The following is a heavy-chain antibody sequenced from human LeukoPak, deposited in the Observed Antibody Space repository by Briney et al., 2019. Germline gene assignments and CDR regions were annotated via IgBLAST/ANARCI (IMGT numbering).Heavy chain of an antibody. D-gene: IGHD3-16*01. Sequence: GGSLRLSCAASGFIFNTNAMTCVRQAPGKGLEWVSSISGSGGTTYYADSVKGRFTISRDNSKKTVYLQMNSLRAEDTAVYFCAKGRRFPVDFDYWGQGILVTVCS. CDR3: AKGRRFPVDFDY. V-gene: IGHV3-23*01. J-gene: IGHJ4*02. CDR2: ISGSGGTT. CDR1: GFIFNTNA.